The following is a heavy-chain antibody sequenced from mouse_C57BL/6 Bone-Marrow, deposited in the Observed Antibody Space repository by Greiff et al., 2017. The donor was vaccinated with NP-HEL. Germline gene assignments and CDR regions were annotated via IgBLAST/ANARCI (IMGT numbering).Heavy chain of an antibody. Sequence: EVMLVESGGGLVQSGRSLRLSCATSGFTFSDFYMGWVRQAPGKGLEWIAASRNKANDYTTEYSASVKGRFIVSRDTSQSILYLQMNALRAEDTAIYYCARDYYGSSYVWYFDVWGTGTTVTVSS. CDR3: ARDYYGSSYVWYFDV. D-gene: IGHD1-1*01. J-gene: IGHJ1*03. CDR2: SRNKANDYTT. V-gene: IGHV7-1*01. CDR1: GFTFSDFY.